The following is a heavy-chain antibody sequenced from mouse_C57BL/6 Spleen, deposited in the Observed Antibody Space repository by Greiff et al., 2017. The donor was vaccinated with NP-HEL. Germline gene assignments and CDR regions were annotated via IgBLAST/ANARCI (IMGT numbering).Heavy chain of an antibody. Sequence: EVKVVESGGGLVQPKGSLKLSCAASGFSFNTYAMNWVRQAPGKGLEWVARIRSKSNNYATYYADSVKDRFTISRDDSESMLYLQMNNLKTEDTAMYYCVRHGLAGSAMDYWGQGTSVTVSS. CDR2: IRSKSNNYAT. J-gene: IGHJ4*01. D-gene: IGHD4-1*01. CDR1: GFSFNTYA. V-gene: IGHV10-1*01. CDR3: VRHGLAGSAMDY.